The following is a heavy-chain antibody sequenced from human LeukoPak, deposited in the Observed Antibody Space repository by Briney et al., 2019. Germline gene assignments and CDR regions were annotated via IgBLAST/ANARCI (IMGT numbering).Heavy chain of an antibody. J-gene: IGHJ4*02. V-gene: IGHV3-21*01. D-gene: IGHD4-17*01. Sequence: PGGSLRLSCAASGFTFDDYGMSWVRQAPGKGLEWVSSISSSSDYIYYADSVKGRFTISRDNAKNSLYLQMNSLRAEDTAVFYCARDSGTTTATPLDYWGQGTLVTVSS. CDR2: ISSSSDYI. CDR3: ARDSGTTTATPLDY. CDR1: GFTFDDYG.